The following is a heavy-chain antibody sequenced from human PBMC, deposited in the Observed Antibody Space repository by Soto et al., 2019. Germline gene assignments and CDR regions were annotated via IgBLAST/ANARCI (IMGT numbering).Heavy chain of an antibody. Sequence: PGGSLRLSCAASGFTFSSYAMHWVRQAPGKGLEWVAVISYDGSNEYYADSVKGRFTISRDNSKNTLYLQVNSLRAEDTAVYYCARPFYYDSSGYYYVTYWGQGTLVTVSS. J-gene: IGHJ4*02. CDR2: ISYDGSNE. V-gene: IGHV3-30-3*01. CDR3: ARPFYYDSSGYYYVTY. D-gene: IGHD3-22*01. CDR1: GFTFSSYA.